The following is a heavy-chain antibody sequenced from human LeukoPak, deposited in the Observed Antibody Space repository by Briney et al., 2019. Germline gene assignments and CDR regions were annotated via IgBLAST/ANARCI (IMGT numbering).Heavy chain of an antibody. J-gene: IGHJ4*02. Sequence: GGSLTLSCAASGFTFSTYAMHWVRQAPGKGLEWVALISYDGSNKYYADSVKGRFTVSRDNSKDTLYLQLNSLRAEDTAVYYCARAHYSDSSAYYSPFDYWGQGTLVTVSS. V-gene: IGHV3-30-3*01. CDR2: ISYDGSNK. CDR3: ARAHYSDSSAYYSPFDY. CDR1: GFTFSTYA. D-gene: IGHD3-22*01.